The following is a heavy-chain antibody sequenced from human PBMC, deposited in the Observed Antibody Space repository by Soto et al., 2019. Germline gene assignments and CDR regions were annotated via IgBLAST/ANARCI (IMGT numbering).Heavy chain of an antibody. CDR3: ARDRGSNYYFDY. CDR1: GFTFISYS. J-gene: IGHJ4*02. V-gene: IGHV3-48*02. CDR2: ISSSSSNI. Sequence: GGSLRLSCASSGFTFISYSMNWVRQAPGKVLEWVSYISSSSSNIYYADSVKGRFTISRDNAKNSLYLQMNSLRDEDTAVYYCARDRGSNYYFDYWGQGTLVTVSS. D-gene: IGHD1-26*01.